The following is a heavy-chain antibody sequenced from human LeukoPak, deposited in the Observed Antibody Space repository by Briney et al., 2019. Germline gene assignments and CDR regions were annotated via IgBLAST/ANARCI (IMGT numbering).Heavy chain of an antibody. D-gene: IGHD4-17*01. CDR3: ARDRAPYGDFPGY. J-gene: IGHJ4*02. CDR1: GFTFSSYD. CDR2: IWYDGSNK. V-gene: IGHV3-33*01. Sequence: PGGSLRLSCAASGFTFSSYDMHWVRQAPGKGLEWVAVIWYDGSNKYYADSVKGRFTISRDNSKNTLYLQMNSLRAEDTAVYYCARDRAPYGDFPGYWGQGTLVTVSS.